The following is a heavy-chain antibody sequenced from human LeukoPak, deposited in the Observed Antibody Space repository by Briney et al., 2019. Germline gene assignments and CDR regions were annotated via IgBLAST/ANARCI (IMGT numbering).Heavy chain of an antibody. D-gene: IGHD5-24*01. CDR1: GGSISSSRYY. V-gene: IGHV4-39*01. CDR2: IYYGGNT. CDR3: ASHTNANYRYYFDY. Sequence: SETLSLTCTVSGGSISSSRYYWGWIRQPPGKGLEWIGSIYYGGNTWYSPSLKSRVTISVDTSKNQFSLKLTSVTAADTAVYYCASHTNANYRYYFDYWGQGTLVAVSS. J-gene: IGHJ4*02.